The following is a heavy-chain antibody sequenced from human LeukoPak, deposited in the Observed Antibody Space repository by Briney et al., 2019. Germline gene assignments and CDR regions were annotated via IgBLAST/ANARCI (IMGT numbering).Heavy chain of an antibody. V-gene: IGHV4-4*07. CDR2: IYTGGST. Sequence: SETLSLTCTVSGGSISSYYWSWIRQPAGKGLEWIGRIYTGGSTNYNPSLKSRVTMSVDTSKNQFSLKLSSVTAADTAVYYCARDRFIAAAKEAFDIWGQGTMVTVSS. J-gene: IGHJ3*02. CDR1: GGSISSYY. CDR3: ARDRFIAAAKEAFDI. D-gene: IGHD6-13*01.